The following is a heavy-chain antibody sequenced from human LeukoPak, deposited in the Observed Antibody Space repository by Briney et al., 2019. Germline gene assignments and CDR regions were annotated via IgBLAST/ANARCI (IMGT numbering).Heavy chain of an antibody. CDR3: ARGGYNYYMDV. J-gene: IGHJ6*03. Sequence: SETLSLTCTVSGGSISSYYWSWIRQPPGKGLEWIGYIYYSGSTNYNPSLKSRVTISVDTSKNQFSLKLSSVTAADTAVYYCARGGYNYYMDVWGKGTTVTVSS. CDR2: IYYSGST. V-gene: IGHV4-59*12. D-gene: IGHD5-12*01. CDR1: GGSISSYY.